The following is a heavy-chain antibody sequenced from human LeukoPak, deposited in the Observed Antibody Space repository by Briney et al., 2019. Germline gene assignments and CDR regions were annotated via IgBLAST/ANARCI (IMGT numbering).Heavy chain of an antibody. J-gene: IGHJ5*02. D-gene: IGHD3-16*01. CDR2: IYHSGST. CDR1: GSSISSGGYY. V-gene: IGHV4-30-2*01. CDR3: ARSGGTYDYVWGSLNWCEP. Sequence: ASETLCLTCAVSGSSISSGGYYWSWIRQPPGKGLEWIGYIYHSGSTYYNPSLKSRVTISVDRSKNQFSLKLSSVTAADAAVYYCARSGGTYDYVWGSLNWCEPRGQGTLVTVSS.